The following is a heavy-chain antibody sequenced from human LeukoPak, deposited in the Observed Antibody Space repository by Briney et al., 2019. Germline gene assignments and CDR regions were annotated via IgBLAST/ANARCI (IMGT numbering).Heavy chain of an antibody. Sequence: GTSLRLSCTASGFTFSTYGMHWVRQAPGKGLEWVAVISYDGSNKYYADSVKGRFTISRDNSKNTLYLQMNSLRAEDTAVYYCAKGQLWSDYFDYWGQGTLVTVSS. CDR2: ISYDGSNK. D-gene: IGHD5-18*01. V-gene: IGHV3-30*18. CDR3: AKGQLWSDYFDY. CDR1: GFTFSTYG. J-gene: IGHJ4*02.